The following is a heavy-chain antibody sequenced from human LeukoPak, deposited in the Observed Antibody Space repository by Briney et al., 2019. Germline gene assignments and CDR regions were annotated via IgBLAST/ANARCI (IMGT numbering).Heavy chain of an antibody. D-gene: IGHD3-22*01. CDR3: ARSYYYDSSLYFDY. V-gene: IGHV2-70*04. J-gene: IGHJ4*02. CDR2: IDWDDDK. Sequence: SGPTLVNPTQTLTLTCTFSGFSLSTSGMRVSWIRQPPGKALEWLARIDWDDDKFYSTSLETRLTISKDTSKNQVVLTMTNMDPVDTATYYCARSYYYDSSLYFDYWGQGTLVTVSS. CDR1: GFSLSTSGMR.